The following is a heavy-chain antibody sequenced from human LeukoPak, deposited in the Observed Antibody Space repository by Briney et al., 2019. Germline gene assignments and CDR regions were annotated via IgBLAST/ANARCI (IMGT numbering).Heavy chain of an antibody. CDR2: IIPIFGTA. D-gene: IGHD6-13*01. J-gene: IGHJ4*02. Sequence: GSSVKVSCKASVGTFSSYAISWLRQAPAQGLDWMGGIIPIFGTANYAQKFQGRVTITADKSTSTAYMEPSSLRSEDPAAYYCARTLAGPDSCDYWGQGTLVTVSS. CDR1: VGTFSSYA. CDR3: ARTLAGPDSCDY. V-gene: IGHV1-69*06.